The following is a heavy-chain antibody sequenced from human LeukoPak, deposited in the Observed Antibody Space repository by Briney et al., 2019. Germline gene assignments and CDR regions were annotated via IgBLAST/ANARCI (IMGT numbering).Heavy chain of an antibody. CDR2: ISDSGST. CDR1: GGSISSRSYY. J-gene: IGHJ4*02. V-gene: IGHV4-39*01. Sequence: SETLSLTCTVSGGSISSRSYYWGWIRQPPGKGLEWIGKISDSGSTYYSPSLRSRVTISIDMSKNQFSLKLSSVTATDTAVYYCARGEKVLDYLDYWGQGTLVTVSS. D-gene: IGHD3-16*01. CDR3: ARGEKVLDYLDY.